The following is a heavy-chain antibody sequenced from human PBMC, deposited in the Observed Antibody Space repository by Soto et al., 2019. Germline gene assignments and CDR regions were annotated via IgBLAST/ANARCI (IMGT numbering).Heavy chain of an antibody. J-gene: IGHJ4*02. CDR1: GFTFSSYA. D-gene: IGHD3-10*01. Sequence: ESGGGVVQPGRSLRLSCAASGFTFSSYAMHWVRQAPGKGLEWVAVISYDGSNKYYADSVKGRFTISRDNSKNTLYLQMNSLRAEDTAVYYCAREAITMVRGVITYFDYWGQGTLVTVSS. CDR2: ISYDGSNK. V-gene: IGHV3-30-3*01. CDR3: AREAITMVRGVITYFDY.